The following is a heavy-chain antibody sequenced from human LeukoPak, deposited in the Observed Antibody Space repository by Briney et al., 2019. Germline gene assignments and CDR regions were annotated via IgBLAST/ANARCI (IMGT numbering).Heavy chain of an antibody. J-gene: IGHJ4*02. CDR3: ARLIGTTNFDY. CDR2: INSDGSST. V-gene: IGHV3-74*01. D-gene: IGHD1-7*01. Sequence: GGSLRLSCAASGFTFSSYWMHWVRQAPGKGLVWVSRINSDGSSTSYADSVKGRFTISRDSAKNTLYLQMNSLRGEDTAVYYCARLIGTTNFDYWGQGTLVTVSS. CDR1: GFTFSSYW.